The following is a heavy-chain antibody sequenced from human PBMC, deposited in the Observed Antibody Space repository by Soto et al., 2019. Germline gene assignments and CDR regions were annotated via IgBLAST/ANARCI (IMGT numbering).Heavy chain of an antibody. CDR3: AKEGSSIWPYFDX. CDR2: ISYDGSNK. Sequence: PGGSLRLSCAASGFTFSSYGMHWVRQATGKGLECVEFISYDGSNKYYAYSVKVRFTISRDNSKNTLYLQMNSLRAEDTAVYYYAKEGSSIWPYFDXWGQGALVTVSX. CDR1: GFTFSSYG. J-gene: IGHJ4*02. D-gene: IGHD6-13*01. V-gene: IGHV3-30*18.